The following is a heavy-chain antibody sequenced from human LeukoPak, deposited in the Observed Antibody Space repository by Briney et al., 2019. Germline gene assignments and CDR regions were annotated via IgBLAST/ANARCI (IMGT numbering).Heavy chain of an antibody. CDR3: ARDSEWDFWSLKYGMDV. V-gene: IGHV3-11*06. CDR1: GFTFSDYY. Sequence: GGSLRLSCAASGFTFSDYYMSWIRQAPGKGLEWVSSISSSSSYIYYADSVKGRFTISRDNAKNSLYLQMNSLRAEDTAVYYCARDSEWDFWSLKYGMDVWGQGTTVTVSS. D-gene: IGHD3-3*01. J-gene: IGHJ6*02. CDR2: ISSSSSYI.